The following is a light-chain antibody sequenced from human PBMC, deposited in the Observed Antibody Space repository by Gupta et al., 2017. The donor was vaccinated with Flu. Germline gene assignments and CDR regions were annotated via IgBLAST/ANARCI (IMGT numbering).Light chain of an antibody. J-gene: IGKJ3*01. CDR3: QQYSDWLFT. V-gene: IGKV3-15*01. CDR1: QSVGIN. Sequence: EIVMTQSPASLSVSPGQRATLSCRASQSVGINVAWYQQKPGQAHRLLIYSASSRATGVPASFSGSGSGKEFTLSISSQQSEDVAIYYCQQYSDWLFTFGPGTKVNMK. CDR2: SAS.